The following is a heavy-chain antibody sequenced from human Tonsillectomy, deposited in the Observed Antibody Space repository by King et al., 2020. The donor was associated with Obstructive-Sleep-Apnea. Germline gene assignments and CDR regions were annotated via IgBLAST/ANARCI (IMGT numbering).Heavy chain of an antibody. V-gene: IGHV4-4*07. Sequence: QLQESGPGLVKPSETLSLTCSVSVDSISSNYWSWIRQPAGEGLEWVGRIYSDGSTNSNPSLKSRVTMSLDTSKNQFSLKLSSVTAADTAVYFCAREDRYSSGYYSLYYFDFWGQGTLVTVSS. J-gene: IGHJ4*02. CDR3: AREDRYSSGYYSLYYFDF. CDR1: VDSISSNY. CDR2: IYSDGST. D-gene: IGHD3-22*01.